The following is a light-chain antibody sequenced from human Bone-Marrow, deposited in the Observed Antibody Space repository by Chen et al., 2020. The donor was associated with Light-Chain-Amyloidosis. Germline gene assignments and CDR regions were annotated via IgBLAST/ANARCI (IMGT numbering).Light chain of an antibody. Sequence: IVMKQSPAPLTVSPGERATLACRASQSVSSNLAWYQQKPGQAPRLRIDGASTRATGIPARFSGSGSGTEFTLTISSLQSEDFAVYYCQQYNNWLRTFGQGTKVEIK. CDR1: QSVSSN. CDR3: QQYNNWLRT. V-gene: IGKV3-15*01. CDR2: GAS. J-gene: IGKJ1*01.